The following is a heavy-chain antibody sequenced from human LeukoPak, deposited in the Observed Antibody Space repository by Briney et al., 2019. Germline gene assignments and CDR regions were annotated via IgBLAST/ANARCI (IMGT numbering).Heavy chain of an antibody. CDR3: ARGTPDSFDDSSGYPQTPFDY. CDR1: GGSISSYY. CDR2: IYYSGST. Sequence: SETLSLTCTVSGGSISSYYWSWIRQPPGKGLEWIGYIYYSGSTYYNPSLKGRVTISVDTFKNLFSLKLSSVTAADTAVYSCARGTPDSFDDSSGYPQTPFDYWGQGTLVTVSS. J-gene: IGHJ4*02. D-gene: IGHD3-22*01. V-gene: IGHV4-59*01.